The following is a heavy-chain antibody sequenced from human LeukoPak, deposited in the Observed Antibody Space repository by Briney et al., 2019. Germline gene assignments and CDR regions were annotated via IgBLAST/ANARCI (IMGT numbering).Heavy chain of an antibody. CDR2: ISSSSSTI. J-gene: IGHJ4*02. Sequence: GGSLRLSCAASGFTFSSYSMNWVRQAPGKGLEWVSYISSSSSTIYYADSVKGRFTISRDNSKNTLYLQMNSLRAEDTAVYYCARRSGIAVAGAFDYWGQGTLVTVSS. V-gene: IGHV3-48*01. D-gene: IGHD6-19*01. CDR1: GFTFSSYS. CDR3: ARRSGIAVAGAFDY.